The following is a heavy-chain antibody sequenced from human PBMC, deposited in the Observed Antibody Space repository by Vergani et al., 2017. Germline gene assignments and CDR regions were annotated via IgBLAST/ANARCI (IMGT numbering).Heavy chain of an antibody. D-gene: IGHD5-24*01. CDR3: ARQTRDTPSSLDY. Sequence: VQLVESGGGVVQPGGSLRLSCAASGFTFTNYGMHWVRQAPGKGLEWVSSISSSSSYIYYADSVKGRFTISKDISKNTLYLQMNSLRGDDTAVYYCARQTRDTPSSLDYWGQGTLVTVSS. CDR2: ISSSSSYI. J-gene: IGHJ4*02. V-gene: IGHV3-21*02. CDR1: GFTFTNYG.